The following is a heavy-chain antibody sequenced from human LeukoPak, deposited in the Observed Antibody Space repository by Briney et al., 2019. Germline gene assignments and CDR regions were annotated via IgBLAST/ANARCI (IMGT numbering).Heavy chain of an antibody. CDR3: ARESVEVVVAATGIDY. V-gene: IGHV3-23*01. D-gene: IGHD2-15*01. CDR1: GFTFGSYA. J-gene: IGHJ4*02. CDR2: ISGSGGNT. Sequence: GGSLRLSCAASGFTFGSYAMSWVHTAQGKGLEWFSAISGSGGNTYYADSVKGRFTISRDNSKNTLYLQMNSLRAEDTAVYYCARESVEVVVAATGIDYWGQGALVTVSS.